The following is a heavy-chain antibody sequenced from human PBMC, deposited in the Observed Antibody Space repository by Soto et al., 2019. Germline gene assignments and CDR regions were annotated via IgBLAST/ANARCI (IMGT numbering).Heavy chain of an antibody. V-gene: IGHV3-21*01. Sequence: EVQLVESGGGLVKPGGSLRLSCAASGFTFSSYSMNWVRQAPGKGLEWVSSISSSSSYIYYADSVKGRFTISRDNAKNSLYLQMNSLRAEDTAVYYCARDGRANCISTSCYYDLDYWGQGTLVTVSS. CDR2: ISSSSSYI. D-gene: IGHD2-2*01. CDR1: GFTFSSYS. CDR3: ARDGRANCISTSCYYDLDY. J-gene: IGHJ4*02.